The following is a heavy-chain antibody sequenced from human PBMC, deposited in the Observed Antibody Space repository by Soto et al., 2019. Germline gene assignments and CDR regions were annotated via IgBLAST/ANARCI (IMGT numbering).Heavy chain of an antibody. D-gene: IGHD3-22*01. J-gene: IGHJ4*02. CDR3: ARDLGFYYDSSGYYPRLSWFDY. V-gene: IGHV1-3*01. CDR1: GYTFTSYA. CDR2: INAGNGNT. Sequence: GASVKVSCKASGYTFTSYAMHWVRQAPGQRLEWMGWINAGNGNTKYSQKFQGRVTITRDTSASTAYMELSSLRSEDTAVYYCARDLGFYYDSSGYYPRLSWFDYWGQGTLVTVSS.